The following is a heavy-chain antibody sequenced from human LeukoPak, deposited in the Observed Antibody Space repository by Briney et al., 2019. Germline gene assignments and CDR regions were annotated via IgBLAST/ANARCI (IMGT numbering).Heavy chain of an antibody. CDR1: GGSINTRDYH. Sequence: SETLSLTCTVSGGSINTRDYHWSWIRQRPGKGLEWIGYIYYTGNSYYNPSLESRSTISVDTSKNQFSLKLNSVTAADTAVYFCAKADRGFDSWGQGNLVIVSS. J-gene: IGHJ5*01. CDR2: IYYTGNS. V-gene: IGHV4-31*03. CDR3: AKADRGFDS.